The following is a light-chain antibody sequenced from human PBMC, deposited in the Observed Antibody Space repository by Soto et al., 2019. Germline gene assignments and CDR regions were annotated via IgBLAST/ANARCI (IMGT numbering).Light chain of an antibody. CDR3: PQYDSLPRT. Sequence: EIVLTQSPGTLSLSPGERATLSCRSSQRFTSNSLAWYQQKPGQAPRLLISGVSNRATGIPDRFSGSGSGTDFTLTISRLEPEDFVVCCSPQYDSLPRTSRQGTKVDSK. V-gene: IGKV3-20*01. J-gene: IGKJ1*01. CDR1: QRFTSNS. CDR2: GVS.